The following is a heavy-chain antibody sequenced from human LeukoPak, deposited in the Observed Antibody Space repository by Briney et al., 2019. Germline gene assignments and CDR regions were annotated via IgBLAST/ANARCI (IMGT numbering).Heavy chain of an antibody. CDR1: GGSISSSNW. J-gene: IGHJ4*02. V-gene: IGHV4-4*02. CDR2: IYHSGST. Sequence: SETLSLTCAVSGGSISSSNWWSWVRQPPGKGLEWIGEIYHSGSTNYNPSLKSRVTISVDKSKNQFSLKLTSVTTADTAIYYCASSRRGYTSGWFFDYWGQGALVTVSS. D-gene: IGHD6-13*01. CDR3: ASSRRGYTSGWFFDY.